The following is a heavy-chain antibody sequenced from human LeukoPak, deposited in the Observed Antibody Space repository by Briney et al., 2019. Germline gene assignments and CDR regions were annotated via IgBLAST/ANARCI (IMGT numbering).Heavy chain of an antibody. CDR2: IIPILGIA. CDR1: GGTFSSYT. CDR3: ARELGASGYFHRYIYYFDY. V-gene: IGHV1-69*04. J-gene: IGHJ4*02. D-gene: IGHD3-22*01. Sequence: SVKVSCKASGGTFSSYTISWVRQAPGQGLEWMGRIIPILGIANYAQKFQGRVTITADKSTSTAYMELSSLRSEDTAVYYCARELGASGYFHRYIYYFDYWGQGTLVTVSS.